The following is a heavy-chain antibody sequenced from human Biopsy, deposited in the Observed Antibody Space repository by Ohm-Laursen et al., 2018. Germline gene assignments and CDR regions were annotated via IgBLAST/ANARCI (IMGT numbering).Heavy chain of an antibody. D-gene: IGHD4-11*01. J-gene: IGHJ6*02. V-gene: IGHV4-59*02. CDR2: IYYSVMT. CDR3: ARDSGILNYGNFKYYHYYGMDV. CDR1: GDSVTKYY. Sequence: GTLSLTCTVPGDSVTKYYWSWIRQPPGKGLEWIGHIYYSVMTNYNPSLQSRVSISVDTPRSQVSLTLSSVTAADTAVYYCARDSGILNYGNFKYYHYYGMDVWGQGTKVTVSS.